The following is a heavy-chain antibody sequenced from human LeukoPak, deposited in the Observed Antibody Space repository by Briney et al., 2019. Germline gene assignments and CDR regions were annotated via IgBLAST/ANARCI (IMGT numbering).Heavy chain of an antibody. CDR1: GGSFSGYY. CDR2: INHSGST. D-gene: IGHD4-17*01. V-gene: IGHV4-34*01. Sequence: PSETLSLTCAVYGGSFSGYYWSWIRQPPGKGLEWIGEINHSGSTNYNPSLKSRVTISVDTSKNQFSLKLSSVTAADTAVFYCATPYGATPGAFDIWAQETMVTVSS. J-gene: IGHJ3*02. CDR3: ATPYGATPGAFDI.